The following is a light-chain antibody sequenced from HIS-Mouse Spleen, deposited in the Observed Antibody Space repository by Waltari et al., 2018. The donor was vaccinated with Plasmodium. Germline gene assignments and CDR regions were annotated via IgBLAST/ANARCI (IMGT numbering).Light chain of an antibody. J-gene: IGLJ2*01. CDR2: QDS. V-gene: IGLV3-1*01. Sequence: SYELTQPPSVSVSPGQTASITCSGAKLGDKYACWYQQKPGQSPVLVIYQDSKRPSGIPARFSGSNAGNTATLTISGTQAMDEADYYCQAWDSNTVVFGGGTKLTVL. CDR1: KLGDKY. CDR3: QAWDSNTVV.